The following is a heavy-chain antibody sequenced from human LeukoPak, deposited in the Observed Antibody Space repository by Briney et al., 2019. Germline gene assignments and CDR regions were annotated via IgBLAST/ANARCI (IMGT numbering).Heavy chain of an antibody. V-gene: IGHV3-23*01. CDR1: GFTFSTYA. Sequence: GGSLRLSCAASGFTFSTYAMSWVRQVPGKGLEWVSTISGSGGSTYYADSVQGRFTISRDNSKNTLYLLMNSLRAEDTAIYYCAKGYGTSSDFYFDSWGQGTLVTVSS. J-gene: IGHJ4*02. D-gene: IGHD6-6*01. CDR3: AKGYGTSSDFYFDS. CDR2: ISGSGGST.